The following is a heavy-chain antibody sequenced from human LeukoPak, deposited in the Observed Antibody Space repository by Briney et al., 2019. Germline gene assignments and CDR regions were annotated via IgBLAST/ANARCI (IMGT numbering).Heavy chain of an antibody. V-gene: IGHV3-23*01. D-gene: IGHD3-3*01. Sequence: GGSLRLSCVTSGFTFSTSAMGWVRQAPGTGLEWVSVVSDSGDYTSYADSVKGRFRISRDNSENKLYLQMNSLRTEDTAIYYCAMTYDFWSGYPGWGQGTLVTVSS. CDR1: GFTFSTSA. CDR2: VSDSGDYT. CDR3: AMTYDFWSGYPG. J-gene: IGHJ4*02.